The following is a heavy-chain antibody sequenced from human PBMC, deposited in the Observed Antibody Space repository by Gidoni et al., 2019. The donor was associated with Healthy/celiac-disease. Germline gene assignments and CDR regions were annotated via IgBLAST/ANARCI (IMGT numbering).Heavy chain of an antibody. CDR1: GFTFSSYS. V-gene: IGHV3-48*02. J-gene: IGHJ4*02. CDR2: SSSSSSTI. Sequence: VQLVASGGGLVQPGGSLRLSCAASGFTFSSYSMNWVRQAPGKGLEWVAYSSSSSSTIYYADSVKGRFTISRDNAKNSLYLQMNSLRDEDTAVYYCARADDFWSGYYYYFDYWGQGTLVTVSS. CDR3: ARADDFWSGYYYYFDY. D-gene: IGHD3-3*01.